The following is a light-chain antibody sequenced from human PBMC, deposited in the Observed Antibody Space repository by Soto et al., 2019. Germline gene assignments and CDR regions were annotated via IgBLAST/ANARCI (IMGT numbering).Light chain of an antibody. V-gene: IGKV1-5*01. Sequence: DIQMTRSPSTLSASVGDRVTITCRASQSISTWLAWYQQKPGKAPTLLIYDASSLESGVPSRFSGSGSGTEFTLTISSLQPDDFATYYCQHFKTYSGTFGQGTKVEFK. J-gene: IGKJ1*01. CDR1: QSISTW. CDR3: QHFKTYSGT. CDR2: DAS.